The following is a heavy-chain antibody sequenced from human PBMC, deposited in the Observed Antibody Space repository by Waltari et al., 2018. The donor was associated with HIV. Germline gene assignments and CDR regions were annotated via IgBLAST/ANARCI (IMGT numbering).Heavy chain of an antibody. CDR1: GYTFTSHD. Sequence: QAQLVQSGAEVKKPGASVKVSCKASGYTFTSHDINWVRPATGKGLEWMGWMNPNSGNTGYAQMFQGRVTMTRNTSINTAYMELSSLKSEDTAVYYCARLLRGFSYGGAFDLWGQGTVVIVSS. CDR3: ARLLRGFSYGGAFDL. V-gene: IGHV1-8*01. D-gene: IGHD5-18*01. J-gene: IGHJ3*01. CDR2: MNPNSGNT.